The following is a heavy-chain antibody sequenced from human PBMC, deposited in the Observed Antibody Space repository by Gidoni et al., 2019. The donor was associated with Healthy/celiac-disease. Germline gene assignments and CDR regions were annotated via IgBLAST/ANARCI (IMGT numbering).Heavy chain of an antibody. Sequence: QLQLQESGPGLVKPSETLSLTCTFSGGSISSSSYYWGWIRQPPGKGLEWIGSIYYSGSTYYNPSLKSRVTISVDTSKNQFSLKLSSVTAADTAVYYCAGDIVVVPAAISWGQGTLVTVSS. CDR3: AGDIVVVPAAIS. J-gene: IGHJ5*02. D-gene: IGHD2-2*01. CDR1: GGSISSSSYY. CDR2: IYYSGST. V-gene: IGHV4-39*02.